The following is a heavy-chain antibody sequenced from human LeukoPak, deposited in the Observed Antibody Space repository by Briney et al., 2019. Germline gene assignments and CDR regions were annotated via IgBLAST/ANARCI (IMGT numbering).Heavy chain of an antibody. Sequence: SVKVSCKASGYTFTSYGISWVRQAPGQGLEWMGRIIPILGIANYAQKFQGRVTITADKSTSTAYMELSSLRSEDTAVYYCASRGYYYYDSSGYGYWGQGTLVTVSS. V-gene: IGHV1-69*04. CDR3: ASRGYYYYDSSGYGY. J-gene: IGHJ4*02. CDR1: GYTFTSYG. CDR2: IIPILGIA. D-gene: IGHD3-22*01.